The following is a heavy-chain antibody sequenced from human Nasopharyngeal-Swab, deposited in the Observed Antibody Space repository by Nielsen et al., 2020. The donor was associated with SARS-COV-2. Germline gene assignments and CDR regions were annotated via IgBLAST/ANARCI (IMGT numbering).Heavy chain of an antibody. D-gene: IGHD6-13*01. CDR3: ASRYSSSYWFDP. CDR2: IIPIFGTA. CDR1: GYTFTSSD. Sequence: SVKVSCKASGYTFTSSDINWVRQAPGQGLEWMGGIIPIFGTANYAQKFQGRVTITADESTSTAYMELSSLRSEDTAVYYCASRYSSSYWFDPWGQGTLVTVSS. J-gene: IGHJ5*02. V-gene: IGHV1-69*13.